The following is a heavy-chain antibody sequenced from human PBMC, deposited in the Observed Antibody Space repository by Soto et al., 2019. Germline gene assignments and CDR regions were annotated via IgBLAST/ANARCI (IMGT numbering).Heavy chain of an antibody. Sequence: EVQLVQSGAEVKKPGESLKISCKASGYSFTSYWIGWVRQMPGKGLEGMGIIYPGDSDTRYSPSFQGQVTISADKSISTAYLQWSSLKASDTAMYYCARHGVRSTGEQCCHLDYWGQGTLVTVSS. J-gene: IGHJ4*02. CDR3: ARHGVRSTGEQCCHLDY. CDR1: GYSFTSYW. D-gene: IGHD6-19*01. CDR2: IYPGDSDT. V-gene: IGHV5-51*01.